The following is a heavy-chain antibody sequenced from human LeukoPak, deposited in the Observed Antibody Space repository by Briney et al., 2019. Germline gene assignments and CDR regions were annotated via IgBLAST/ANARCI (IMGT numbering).Heavy chain of an antibody. J-gene: IGHJ4*02. D-gene: IGHD3-22*01. CDR1: GFTFGDYA. Sequence: QTGGSLRLSRRASGFTFGDYAMSWFRQAPGKGQEWVGFIRSKAYGGTTEYAASVKGRFTISRADSKSIAYLQMHSLKTEDTAVYYYTRDIAYRSGYYLDLYWGQGTLVTLSS. V-gene: IGHV3-49*03. CDR3: TRDIAYRSGYYLDLY. CDR2: IRSKAYGGTT.